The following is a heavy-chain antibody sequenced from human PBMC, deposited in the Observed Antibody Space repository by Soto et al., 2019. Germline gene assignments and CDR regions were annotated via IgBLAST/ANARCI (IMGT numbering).Heavy chain of an antibody. V-gene: IGHV1-3*01. CDR1: GYTFTSYA. CDR3: ASRRGDYYGSGSYLVGDYGMDV. J-gene: IGHJ6*02. Sequence: QVQLVQSGAEVKKPGASVKVSCKASGYTFTSYAMHWVRQAPGQRLQWMGWINAGNGNTKYSQKFQGRVTITRDTYAGKAYMELSSLRSEDTAVYYCASRRGDYYGSGSYLVGDYGMDVWGQGTTVTVSS. D-gene: IGHD3-10*01. CDR2: INAGNGNT.